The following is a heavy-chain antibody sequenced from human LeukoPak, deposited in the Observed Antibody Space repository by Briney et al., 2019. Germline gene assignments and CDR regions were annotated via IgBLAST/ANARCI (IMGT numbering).Heavy chain of an antibody. J-gene: IGHJ4*02. CDR3: ARRNYGGKQIGLAFDY. CDR1: GYSFTSYW. CDR2: IYPGGSDT. V-gene: IGHV5-51*01. Sequence: RESLKISCKGSGYSFTSYWIGWVRQMPGKGLEWMGIIYPGGSDTRYSPSFQGQVTISADKSISTAYLQWSSLKASDTAMYYCARRNYGGKQIGLAFDYWGQGTLVTVSS. D-gene: IGHD4-23*01.